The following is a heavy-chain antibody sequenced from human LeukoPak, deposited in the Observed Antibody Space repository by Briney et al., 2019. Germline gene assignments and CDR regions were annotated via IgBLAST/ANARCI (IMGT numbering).Heavy chain of an antibody. V-gene: IGHV4-4*09. Sequence: PSETLSLTCTVSGGSISSYYWSWIRQPPGKGLEWIGYIYTSGSTNYNPSLKSRVTISVDTSKNQFSLKLSSVTAADTAVYYCARQRDGGLDYWGQGTLVTVFS. CDR3: ARQRDGGLDY. J-gene: IGHJ4*02. CDR1: GGSISSYY. D-gene: IGHD5-24*01. CDR2: IYTSGST.